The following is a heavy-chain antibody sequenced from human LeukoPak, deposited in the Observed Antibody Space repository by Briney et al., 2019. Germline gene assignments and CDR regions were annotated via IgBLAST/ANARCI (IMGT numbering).Heavy chain of an antibody. V-gene: IGHV3-7*04. CDR2: IKQDGSET. D-gene: IGHD3-22*01. CDR1: GFTFTRYW. J-gene: IGHJ3*02. CDR3: ARPSYYYDSSGSVSGAFDI. Sequence: GGSLRLSCAASGFTFTRYWMSWVRQAPGKGLEWVANIKQDGSETYYVDSVKGRFTISRDNVKNSLYLQMNSLRAEDTAVYYCARPSYYYDSSGSVSGAFDIWGQGTMVTVSS.